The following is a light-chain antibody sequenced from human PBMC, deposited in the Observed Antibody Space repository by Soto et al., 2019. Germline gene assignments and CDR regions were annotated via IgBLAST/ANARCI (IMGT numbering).Light chain of an antibody. CDR3: QQYNNWPPSVTYT. V-gene: IGKV3-15*01. CDR2: GAS. J-gene: IGKJ2*01. Sequence: EIVLTQSPATLSVSPGERATLSCRASQSVSSNLAWYQQKPGQAPRLLIYGASTRATGIPARFSGSGSGTEFTLTISSLQSEDFALYYCQQYNNWPPSVTYTFGQGTKVDIK. CDR1: QSVSSN.